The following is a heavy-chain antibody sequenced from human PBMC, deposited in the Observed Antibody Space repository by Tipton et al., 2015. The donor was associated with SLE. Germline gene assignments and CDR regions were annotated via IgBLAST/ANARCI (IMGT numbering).Heavy chain of an antibody. CDR3: ASSYSSYFFSYYFDY. J-gene: IGHJ4*02. D-gene: IGHD6-6*01. Sequence: TLSLTCTVSGGSISFDYWSWIRQSAGRGLEWIGRIYSSGDRDYNPSLRSRVTMSIDASQNRVSLTLKSVTATDTAVYYCASSYSSYFFSYYFDYWGQGAQVTVSS. CDR2: IYSSGDR. V-gene: IGHV4-4*07. CDR1: GGSISFDY.